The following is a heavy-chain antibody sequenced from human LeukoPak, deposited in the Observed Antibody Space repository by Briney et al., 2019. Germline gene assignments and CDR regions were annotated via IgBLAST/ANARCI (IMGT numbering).Heavy chain of an antibody. D-gene: IGHD1-1*01. CDR1: GGSFSGYY. CDR2: INHSGST. J-gene: IGHJ4*02. CDR3: ARGGWANEVYVDY. Sequence: SETLSLTCAVYGGSFSGYYWSWIRQPPGKGLEWIGEINHSGSTNYNPSLKSRVTISVDTSKNQFSLKLSSVTAADTAVYYCARGGWANEVYVDYWGQGTLVTVSS. V-gene: IGHV4-34*01.